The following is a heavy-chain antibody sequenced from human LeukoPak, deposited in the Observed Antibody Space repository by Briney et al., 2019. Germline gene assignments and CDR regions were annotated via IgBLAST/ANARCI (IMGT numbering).Heavy chain of an antibody. V-gene: IGHV1-69*13. Sequence: SVKVSCKASGGTFSSYAISWVRQAPGQGLEWMGGIIPIFGTANYAQKFQGRVTITADESTSTAYMELGSLRSEDTAVYYCARALVDTAMVKYSYGYLDYYCGMDVWGQGTTVTVSS. CDR3: ARALVDTAMVKYSYGYLDYYCGMDV. D-gene: IGHD5-18*01. J-gene: IGHJ6*02. CDR2: IIPIFGTA. CDR1: GGTFSSYA.